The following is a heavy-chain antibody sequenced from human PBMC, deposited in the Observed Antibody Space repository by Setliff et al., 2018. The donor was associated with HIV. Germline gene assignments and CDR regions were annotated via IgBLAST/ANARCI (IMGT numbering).Heavy chain of an antibody. D-gene: IGHD6-19*01. J-gene: IGHJ3*02. V-gene: IGHV1-18*01. Sequence: ASVKVSCKASGYSFARYGLSWVRQAPGQGLGWMGWISGFNGNTKYAQSFQDRVAMTTETATSTAYMEMRSLRSDVTAVYFCARVPYRSAWFSGGHDAFDIWGQGTMVTVSS. CDR3: ARVPYRSAWFSGGHDAFDI. CDR2: ISGFNGNT. CDR1: GYSFARYG.